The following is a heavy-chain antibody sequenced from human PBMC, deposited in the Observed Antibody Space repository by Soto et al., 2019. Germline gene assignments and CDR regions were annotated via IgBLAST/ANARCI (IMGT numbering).Heavy chain of an antibody. CDR1: GFTFTTYA. CDR3: AKHDFWTLYNTGLDS. CDR2: ISGSGGVT. Sequence: EVHLLESGGGLVQPGGSLGLSCSAPGFTFTTYAMGWARQAPGKGLEWVSGISGSGGVTKSADPVKGRFTISRDNFKNMLYLQMNSLRAEDTAVYYCAKHDFWTLYNTGLDSWGQGTLVTVSS. V-gene: IGHV3-23*01. J-gene: IGHJ4*02. D-gene: IGHD3-3*01.